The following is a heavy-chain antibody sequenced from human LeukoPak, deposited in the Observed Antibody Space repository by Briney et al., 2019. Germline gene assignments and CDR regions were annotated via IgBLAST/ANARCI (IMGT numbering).Heavy chain of an antibody. V-gene: IGHV3-7*01. CDR1: GFTFNNYA. CDR3: ARAVGSSWYEYFQH. Sequence: SGGSLRLSCAASGFTFNNYAMNWVRQAPGKGLEWVANIKQDGSEKYYVDSVKGRFTISRDNAKNSLYLQMNSLRAEDTAVYYCARAVGSSWYEYFQHWGQGTLVTVSS. J-gene: IGHJ1*01. D-gene: IGHD6-13*01. CDR2: IKQDGSEK.